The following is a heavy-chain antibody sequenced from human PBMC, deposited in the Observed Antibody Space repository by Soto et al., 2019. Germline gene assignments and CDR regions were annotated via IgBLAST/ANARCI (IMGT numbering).Heavy chain of an antibody. J-gene: IGHJ6*02. D-gene: IGHD2-2*01. Sequence: QVQLVESGGGVVQPGRSLRLSCAASGFTFSSYGMHWVRQAPGKGLEWVAVISYDGSNKYYADSVKGRFTISRDNSKNTLYLQMNSLRAEDTAVYYCAKTGGPAEYYDYYGMDVWGQGTTVTVSS. V-gene: IGHV3-30*18. CDR3: AKTGGPAEYYDYYGMDV. CDR2: ISYDGSNK. CDR1: GFTFSSYG.